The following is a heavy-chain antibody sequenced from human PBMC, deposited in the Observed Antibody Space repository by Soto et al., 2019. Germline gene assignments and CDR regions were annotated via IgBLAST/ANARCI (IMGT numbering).Heavy chain of an antibody. CDR2: IYYSGST. V-gene: IGHV4-39*01. Sequence: QLQLQESGPGLVKPSETLSLTCTVSGGSISSSSYYWGWIRQPPGKGLEWIGSIYYSGSTYYNPSLKSRVTISVDTSKNQFSLKLSSVTAADTAVYYCARSGSGSYYVVTTDDAFDIWGQGTMVTVSS. D-gene: IGHD3-10*01. J-gene: IGHJ3*02. CDR1: GGSISSSSYY. CDR3: ARSGSGSYYVVTTDDAFDI.